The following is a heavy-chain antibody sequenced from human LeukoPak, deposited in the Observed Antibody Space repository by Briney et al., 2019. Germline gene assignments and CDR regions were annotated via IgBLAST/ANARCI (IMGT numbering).Heavy chain of an antibody. CDR3: ANLWFGELLGIN. CDR1: GFTFSIYA. Sequence: GGSLRLSCAASGFTFSIYAMSWVRQAPGKGLEWVSAISGSGGNTYYADSVKGRFTISRDNSKNTLYLQMNSLRAEDTAVYYCANLWFGELLGINWGQGTLVTVSS. D-gene: IGHD3-10*01. CDR2: ISGSGGNT. V-gene: IGHV3-23*01. J-gene: IGHJ4*02.